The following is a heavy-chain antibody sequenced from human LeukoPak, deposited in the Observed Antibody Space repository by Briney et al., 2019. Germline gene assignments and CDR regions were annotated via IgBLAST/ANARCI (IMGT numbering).Heavy chain of an antibody. Sequence: HPGGSLRLSCVASGFTFSTSWVTWVRQAPGKGLEWVANIDKHGSGKYYVDSVKGRFAISRDYASNSVFLQMDSLRAEDTSVYYCARDAGWGYYDLWGQGTPVTVSS. CDR1: GFTFSTSW. J-gene: IGHJ4*02. D-gene: IGHD1-26*01. CDR3: ARDAGWGYYDL. CDR2: IDKHGSGK. V-gene: IGHV3-7*01.